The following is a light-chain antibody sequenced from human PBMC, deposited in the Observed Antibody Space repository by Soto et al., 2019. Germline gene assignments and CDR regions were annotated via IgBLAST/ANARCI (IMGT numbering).Light chain of an antibody. CDR1: QGIASY. J-gene: IGKJ4*01. CDR2: AAS. CDR3: QQLNSYPLT. V-gene: IGKV1-9*01. Sequence: ITLTQSPSSLSASVGDRVTIACRASQGIASYLAWYQQKPGKAPNLLISAASTLQSGVPSRFSGSGSGTDFTLPISSLQPEDFATYYCQQLNSYPLTFDGGTKVEIK.